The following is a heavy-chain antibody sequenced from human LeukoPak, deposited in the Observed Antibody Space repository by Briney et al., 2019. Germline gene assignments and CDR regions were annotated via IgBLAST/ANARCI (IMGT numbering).Heavy chain of an antibody. CDR1: GGSISSYY. D-gene: IGHD5-24*01. V-gene: IGHV4-59*08. CDR2: IYYSGST. Sequence: SETLSLTCTVSGGSISSYYWSWIRQPPGKGLEWIGYIYYSGSTYYNPSLRRRVTISVDTSKNQFSLRRSSVTAADTDVYFCATPNPDQDGNLIWGQGTPVTVSS. CDR3: ATPNPDQDGNLI. J-gene: IGHJ4*02.